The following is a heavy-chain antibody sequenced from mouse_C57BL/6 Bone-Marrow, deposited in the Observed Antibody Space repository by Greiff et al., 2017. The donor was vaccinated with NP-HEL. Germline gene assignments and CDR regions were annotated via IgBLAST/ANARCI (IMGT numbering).Heavy chain of an antibody. V-gene: IGHV1-81*01. D-gene: IGHD1-1*01. J-gene: IGHJ4*01. CDR1: GYTFTSYG. CDR3: ARDEIYYYGSSYPYYYAMDY. Sequence: QVQLKESGAELARPGASVKLSCKASGYTFTSYGISWVKQRTGQGLEWIGEIYPRSGNTYYNEKFKGKATLTADKSSSTAYMELRSLTSEDSAVYVCARDEIYYYGSSYPYYYAMDYWGQGTSVTVSS. CDR2: IYPRSGNT.